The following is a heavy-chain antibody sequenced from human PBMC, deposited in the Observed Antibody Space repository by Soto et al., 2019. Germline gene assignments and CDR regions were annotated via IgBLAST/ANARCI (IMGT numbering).Heavy chain of an antibody. Sequence: SETLSLTCAVYGGSFSGYYWSWIRQPPGKGLEWIGEINHSGSTNYNPSLKSRVTISVDTSKNQFSLKLSSGTAADTAVYYCAREGYSYYNWFDPWGQGTLVTVSS. D-gene: IGHD5-18*01. CDR2: INHSGST. CDR3: AREGYSYYNWFDP. CDR1: GGSFSGYY. V-gene: IGHV4-34*01. J-gene: IGHJ5*02.